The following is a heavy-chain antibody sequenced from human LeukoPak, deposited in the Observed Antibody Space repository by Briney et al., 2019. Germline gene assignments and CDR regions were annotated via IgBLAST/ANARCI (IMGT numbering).Heavy chain of an antibody. Sequence: PGGSLRPSCAASGFRFSDFTMTWVSQAPGKGPEWVSAIGGRGGSTYYADSLGGRFIISRDNSKDMVYLQMNSLKVEDTATYYCGKEGGAWGQGTKVTVSS. CDR1: GFRFSDFT. CDR3: GKEGGA. J-gene: IGHJ5*02. CDR2: IGGRGGST. D-gene: IGHD3-16*01. V-gene: IGHV3-23*01.